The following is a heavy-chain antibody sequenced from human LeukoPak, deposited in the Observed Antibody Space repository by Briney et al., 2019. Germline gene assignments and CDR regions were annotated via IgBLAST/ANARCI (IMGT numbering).Heavy chain of an antibody. CDR2: ISAYNGNT. J-gene: IGHJ6*02. CDR3: ARALVITLNYGMDV. CDR1: GYTFTSYG. D-gene: IGHD3-16*01. Sequence: ASMKVSCKASGYTFTSYGISWVRQAPGQGLEWMGWISAYNGNTNYAQKLQGRVTMTTDTSTSTAYMELRSLRSDDTAVYYCARALVITLNYGMDVWGQGTTVTVSS. V-gene: IGHV1-18*01.